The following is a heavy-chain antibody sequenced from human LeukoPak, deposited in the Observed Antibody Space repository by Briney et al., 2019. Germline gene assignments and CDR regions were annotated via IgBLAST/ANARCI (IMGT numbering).Heavy chain of an antibody. Sequence: SETLSLTCAVYGGSLSVYIWSWIRQPPGKGVEWIGEINHSGSTDYNPALKSRVTMSVDTSRNQFSLKLNSVTAADEAVYYCVRADGRDGYRGLVDYWGQGTLVTVSA. D-gene: IGHD5-24*01. CDR1: GGSLSVYI. J-gene: IGHJ4*02. V-gene: IGHV4-34*01. CDR2: INHSGST. CDR3: VRADGRDGYRGLVDY.